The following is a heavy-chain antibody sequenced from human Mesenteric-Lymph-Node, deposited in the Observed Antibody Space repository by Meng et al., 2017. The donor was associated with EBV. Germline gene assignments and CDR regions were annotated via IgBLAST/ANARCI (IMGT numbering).Heavy chain of an antibody. V-gene: IGHV4-4*02. Sequence: QVQVQRWGARQVKPAGTLPLTWAVSSGSISNSNWWSWVRPPPGKGLQWIGEIFHSGGTNYNPSLKSRVTISVDKSKNQFSLKMNSLSAADTAVYYCARITFGGAIGDWGQGTLVTVSS. J-gene: IGHJ4*02. CDR1: SGSISNSNW. CDR3: ARITFGGAIGD. D-gene: IGHD3-16*02. CDR2: IFHSGGT.